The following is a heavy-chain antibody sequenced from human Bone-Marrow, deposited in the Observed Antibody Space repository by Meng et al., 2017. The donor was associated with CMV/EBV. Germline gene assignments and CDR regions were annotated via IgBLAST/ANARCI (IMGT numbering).Heavy chain of an antibody. D-gene: IGHD3-3*01. CDR1: GFTFSSYA. V-gene: IGHV3-30*04. Sequence: GGSLRLSCAASGFTFSSYAMHWVRQAPGKGLEWVAVISYDGSNKYYADSVKGRFTISRDNSKNTLYLQMNSLRAEDTAVYYCARNPGLLRFLEWLSIYGDYQLDYWGQGTLVTVSS. J-gene: IGHJ4*02. CDR3: ARNPGLLRFLEWLSIYGDYQLDY. CDR2: ISYDGSNK.